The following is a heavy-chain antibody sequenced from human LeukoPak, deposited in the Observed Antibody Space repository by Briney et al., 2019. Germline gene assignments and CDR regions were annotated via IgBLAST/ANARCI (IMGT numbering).Heavy chain of an antibody. CDR2: IYYSGST. D-gene: IGHD2-2*01. Sequence: PSETLSLTCTVSGGSISSYYWSWIRQPPGKGLEWIGYIYYSGSTNYNPSLKSRVTISVDTSKNQFSLKLSSVTAADTAVYYCARVGPPGRSSTSCREDIWGQGTMVTVSS. CDR1: GGSISSYY. J-gene: IGHJ3*02. CDR3: ARVGPPGRSSTSCREDI. V-gene: IGHV4-59*01.